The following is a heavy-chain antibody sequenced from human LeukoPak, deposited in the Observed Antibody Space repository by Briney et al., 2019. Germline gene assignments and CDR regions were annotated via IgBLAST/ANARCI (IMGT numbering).Heavy chain of an antibody. CDR1: GYSFPIYY. CDR2: INPSGGST. V-gene: IGHV1-46*01. J-gene: IGHJ3*02. Sequence: ASGKVSCKASGYSFPIYYMHWVRQAPGQGLGCMGIINPSGGSTSYAQKFQGRVTMTRDTSTSTVYMELSSLRSEDTAVYYCARGGYYDHLKSFDIWGQGTMVTVSS. CDR3: ARGGYYDHLKSFDI. D-gene: IGHD3-22*01.